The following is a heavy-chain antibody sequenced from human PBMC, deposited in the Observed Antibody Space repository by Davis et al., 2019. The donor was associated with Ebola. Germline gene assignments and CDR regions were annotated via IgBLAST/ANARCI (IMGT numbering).Heavy chain of an antibody. D-gene: IGHD1-26*01. CDR3: ARTFVGGWLFDY. CDR2: ISAYNGNT. Sequence: ASVKVSCKASRGTFGSYAISWVRQAPGQGLEWMGWISAYNGNTNYAQKLQGRVTMTTDTSTSTAYMEMSSLTSEDTAVYYCARTFVGGWLFDYWGQGTLVTVSS. J-gene: IGHJ4*02. CDR1: RGTFGSYA. V-gene: IGHV1-18*01.